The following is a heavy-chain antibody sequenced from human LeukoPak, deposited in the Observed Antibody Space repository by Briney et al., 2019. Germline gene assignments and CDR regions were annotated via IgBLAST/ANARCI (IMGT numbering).Heavy chain of an antibody. J-gene: IGHJ4*02. Sequence: DGSNKYYADSLKGRFTISRDNSENTLYLQMNSLRVEDTAVYYCAKRGRNYYDSSGYFPDSWGQGTLVTVSS. CDR2: DGSNK. V-gene: IGHV3-30*02. CDR3: AKRGRNYYDSSGYFPDS. D-gene: IGHD3-22*01.